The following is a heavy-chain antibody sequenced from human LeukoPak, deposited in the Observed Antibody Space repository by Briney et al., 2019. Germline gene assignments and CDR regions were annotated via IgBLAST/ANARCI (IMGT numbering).Heavy chain of an antibody. Sequence: SETLSLTCAVYGGSFSGYYWSWIRQPPGKGLEWIGEINHSGSTNYNPSLKSRVTISVDTSKNQFSLKLSSVTAADTAVYYCARVPTYYDILTGYRPYYYMDVWGKGTTVTISS. CDR2: INHSGST. V-gene: IGHV4-34*01. CDR1: GGSFSGYY. D-gene: IGHD3-9*01. J-gene: IGHJ6*03. CDR3: ARVPTYYDILTGYRPYYYMDV.